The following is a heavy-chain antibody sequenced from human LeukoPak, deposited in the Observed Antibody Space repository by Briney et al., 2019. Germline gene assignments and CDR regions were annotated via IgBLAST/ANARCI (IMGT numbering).Heavy chain of an antibody. CDR3: AKDVVITFGGAIDY. CDR1: GFTFSSYG. J-gene: IGHJ4*02. D-gene: IGHD3-16*01. Sequence: GRSLRLSCAASGFTFSSYGMHWVRQAPGKGLEWVAVIWYDGSNKYYADSVKGRFTISRDNSKNTLYLQMNRLRAEDTAVYYCAKDVVITFGGAIDYWGQGTLVTVSS. V-gene: IGHV3-33*06. CDR2: IWYDGSNK.